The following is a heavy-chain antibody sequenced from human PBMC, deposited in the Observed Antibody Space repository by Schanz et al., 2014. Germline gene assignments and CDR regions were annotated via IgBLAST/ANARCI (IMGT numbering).Heavy chain of an antibody. V-gene: IGHV3-15*01. Sequence: EVQLVESGGGLVKPGGSLRLSCAASGFTFSDAWMTWVRQAPGKGLEWVGRIKSKTDGGTTDYAAPVKGRFTISRDDSKNTLFLQMNSLKTEDTAVYYCTTYCDGGCAIDNCGQGALVTVSS. J-gene: IGHJ4*02. CDR3: TTYCDGGCAIDN. D-gene: IGHD6-19*01. CDR2: IKSKTDGGTT. CDR1: GFTFSDAW.